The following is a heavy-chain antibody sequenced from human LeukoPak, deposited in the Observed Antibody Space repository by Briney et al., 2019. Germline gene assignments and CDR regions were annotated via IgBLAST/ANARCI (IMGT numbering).Heavy chain of an antibody. Sequence: PGGSLRLSCVASGFILSTSEMNWVRQAPGKGLEWVSSISSGAATIYYADSLKGRFTISRDNAKNSLYLQMNSLRAEDTAVYYCARVGVLSSSWLAHWGQGTLVTVSS. CDR3: ARVGVLSSSWLAH. J-gene: IGHJ5*02. CDR1: GFILSTSE. V-gene: IGHV3-48*03. CDR2: ISSGAATI. D-gene: IGHD6-13*01.